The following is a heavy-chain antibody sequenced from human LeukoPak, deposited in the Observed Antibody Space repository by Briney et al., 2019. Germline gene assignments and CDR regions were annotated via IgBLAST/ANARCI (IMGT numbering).Heavy chain of an antibody. D-gene: IGHD1-26*01. J-gene: IGHJ4*02. CDR2: INHSGST. V-gene: IGHV4-34*01. CDR1: GGSFSGYY. Sequence: SETLSLTCAVYGGSFSGYYWSWIRQPPGKGVEWIGEINHSGSTNYNPSLKSRVTISVDTSKNQFSLKLSSVTAADTAVYYCARHPLGGATKWGGGIYYFDYWGQGTLVTVSS. CDR3: ARHPLGGATKWGGGIYYFDY.